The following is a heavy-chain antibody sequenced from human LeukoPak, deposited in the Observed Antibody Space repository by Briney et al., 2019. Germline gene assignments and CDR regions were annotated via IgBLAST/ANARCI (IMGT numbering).Heavy chain of an antibody. CDR2: ISTSGIT. V-gene: IGHV4-4*07. CDR1: LGSLSGSY. J-gene: IGHJ5*02. CDR3: ARDMGGGWFDP. D-gene: IGHD1-26*01. Sequence: PETPSLSRSLSLGSLSGSYWSWSPQPAGTGLERMGRISTSGITNARPSPKGRLTMSIDTSKNQFSLNLRCVTAADTAMYYCARDMGGGWFDPWGQGALVTVS.